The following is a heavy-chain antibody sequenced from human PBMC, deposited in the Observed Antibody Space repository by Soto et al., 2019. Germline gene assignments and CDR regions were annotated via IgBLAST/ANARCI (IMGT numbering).Heavy chain of an antibody. J-gene: IGHJ4*02. CDR1: GDSISSSYYC. CDR3: ARLGTGIVDTAMVFDY. Sequence: SETLSLTCDVSGDSISSSYYCWGWIRQSPGKGLEWVGSIYYTGSTSYNPSLESRVSISVDTSKNQFSLRLSSVTAADTAVYYCARLGTGIVDTAMVFDYWGQGTLVTVSS. CDR2: IYYTGST. V-gene: IGHV4-39*01. D-gene: IGHD5-18*01.